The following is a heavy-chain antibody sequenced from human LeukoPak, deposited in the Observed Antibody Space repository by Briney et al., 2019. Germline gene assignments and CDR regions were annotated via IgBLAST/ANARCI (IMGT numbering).Heavy chain of an antibody. CDR1: GVSISSYY. V-gene: IGHV4-59*08. CDR3: ARGDYGSGSYYFDY. J-gene: IGHJ4*02. Sequence: SETLSLTCTVSGVSISSYYWTWIRQPPGKGLEWIGYIYYSGSTNYNPSLKSRVTISVDTSKNQFSLKLSSVTAADTAVYYCARGDYGSGSYYFDYWGQGTLVTVSS. CDR2: IYYSGST. D-gene: IGHD3-10*01.